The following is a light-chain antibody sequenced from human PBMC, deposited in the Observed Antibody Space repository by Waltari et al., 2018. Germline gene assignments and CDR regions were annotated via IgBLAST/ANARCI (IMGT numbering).Light chain of an antibody. CDR2: GVN. J-gene: IGLJ1*01. V-gene: IGLV2-14*01. CDR1: GSDAGAYNY. Sequence: QSALTQPASVSGSPGPSITISCIVTGSDAGAYNYVSWHQQLPGKAPNGMIYGVNNRPSGVSNRFSGSKSGNTASLIISGLQADDEADYYCSSYTSNGTLVFGTGTKVTVV. CDR3: SSYTSNGTLV.